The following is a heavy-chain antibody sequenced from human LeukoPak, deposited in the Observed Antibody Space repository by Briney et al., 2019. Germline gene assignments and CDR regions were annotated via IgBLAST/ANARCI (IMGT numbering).Heavy chain of an antibody. CDR3: AREPGGAAMVTFNFDY. J-gene: IGHJ4*02. CDR1: GGSISSSSYY. D-gene: IGHD5-18*01. V-gene: IGHV4-39*07. CDR2: IYYSGST. Sequence: SETLSLACTVSGGSISSSSYYWGWIRQPPGKGLEWIGSIYYSGSTYYNPSLKSRVTISVYTSKNQFSLKLSSVTAADTAVYYCAREPGGAAMVTFNFDYWGQGTLVTVSS.